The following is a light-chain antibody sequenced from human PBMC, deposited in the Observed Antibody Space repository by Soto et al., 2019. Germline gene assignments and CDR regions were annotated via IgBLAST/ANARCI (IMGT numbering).Light chain of an antibody. CDR3: QQYNSYSPRYT. J-gene: IGKJ2*01. Sequence: DIQMTQSPSTLSASVGDRVTITCRASQSISSWLAWYQQKPGKATKLLIYDASSLVSGVPSRFSGSGSGTEFTLTISSLQPDDFATYYCQQYNSYSPRYTFGQGTKLEIK. V-gene: IGKV1-5*01. CDR2: DAS. CDR1: QSISSW.